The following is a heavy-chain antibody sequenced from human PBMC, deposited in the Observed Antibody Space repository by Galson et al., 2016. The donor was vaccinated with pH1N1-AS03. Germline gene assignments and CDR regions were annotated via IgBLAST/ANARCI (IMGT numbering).Heavy chain of an antibody. D-gene: IGHD5-18*01. V-gene: IGHV3-7*03. J-gene: IGHJ3*02. CDR1: GFTFSGYW. Sequence: LRLSCAASGFTFSGYWMYWVRQAPGKGLEWVANINLDGSEKYYVDSVKGRFTISRHNPKRSLFLQMNSLTSEDTAVYYCARGRGYNYGSGGAAFDIWGQGTTVTVSS. CDR3: ARGRGYNYGSGGAAFDI. CDR2: INLDGSEK.